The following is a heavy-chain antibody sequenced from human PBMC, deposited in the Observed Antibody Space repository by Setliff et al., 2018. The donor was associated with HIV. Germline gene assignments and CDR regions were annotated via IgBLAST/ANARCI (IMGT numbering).Heavy chain of an antibody. CDR2: ISYDGINK. V-gene: IGHV3-30*03. Sequence: GGSLRLSCAASGFTLSDYAMHWVRQAPGKGLEWVAVISYDGINKYYADSVKGRFTISRDNSKNTLYLQMNSLKAEDTAVYYCARAYNVYDYRFDSSGYDYWGQGTLVTVSS. CDR1: GFTLSDYA. D-gene: IGHD3-22*01. CDR3: ARAYNVYDYRFDSSGYDY. J-gene: IGHJ4*02.